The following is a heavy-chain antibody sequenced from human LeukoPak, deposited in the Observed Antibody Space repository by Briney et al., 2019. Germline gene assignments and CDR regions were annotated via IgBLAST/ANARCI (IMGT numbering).Heavy chain of an antibody. CDR3: ARDSIVVVPAGLLDH. Sequence: PGRSLRLSCAASGFTFSSYAMHWVRQAPGKGLEWVAVITYDGSNKYYADSVKGRFTISRDNSKNTLYLQMNSLRAEDTAVYYCARDSIVVVPAGLLDHWGQGTLVTVSS. V-gene: IGHV3-30*04. CDR1: GFTFSSYA. J-gene: IGHJ4*02. CDR2: ITYDGSNK. D-gene: IGHD2-2*01.